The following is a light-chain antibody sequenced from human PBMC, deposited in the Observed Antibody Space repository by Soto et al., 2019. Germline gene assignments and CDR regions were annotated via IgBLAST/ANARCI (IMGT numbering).Light chain of an antibody. J-gene: IGLJ3*02. CDR2: EVS. CDR1: SSDVGGYNY. V-gene: IGLV2-14*01. Sequence: QSALTQPASVSGSPGQSITISCTGTSSDVGGYNYVSWYQQHPGKAPKLMIYEVSNRPSGVSNRFSGSKSGNTASLTISGLQFVDEADYHCCSYTSSTTWVFGGGTKLTVL. CDR3: CSYTSSTTWV.